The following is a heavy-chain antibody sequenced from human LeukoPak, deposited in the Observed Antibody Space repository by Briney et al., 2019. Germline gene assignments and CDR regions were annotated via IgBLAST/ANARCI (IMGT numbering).Heavy chain of an antibody. CDR3: AKGAAAGKVDWFDP. CDR2: LTGYGGA. D-gene: IGHD6-13*01. V-gene: IGHV3-23*01. Sequence: GGPLRLSWEASGLGFTNYAMMWGRQAPGKGLQWISTLTGYGGAYYADYGEGRFIISRDISKNTMFLQMYSLRAEDTAVYYCAKGAAAGKVDWFDPWGQGTLVTVSS. J-gene: IGHJ5*02. CDR1: GLGFTNYA.